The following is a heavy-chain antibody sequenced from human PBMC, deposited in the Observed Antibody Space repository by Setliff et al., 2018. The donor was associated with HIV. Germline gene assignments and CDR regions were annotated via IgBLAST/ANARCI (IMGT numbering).Heavy chain of an antibody. J-gene: IGHJ4*02. CDR3: AKDGTVREPDY. CDR1: NFTFSFYG. V-gene: IGHV3-30*02. D-gene: IGHD3-10*01. Sequence: GGSLRLSCAASNFTFSFYGMHWVRQAPGRGLEWVAFTPNDGSYKNYADSVKGRFTISRDNSKNTLYLQMNSLRAEDTAVYYCAKDGTVREPDYWGQGTLVTVSS. CDR2: TPNDGSYK.